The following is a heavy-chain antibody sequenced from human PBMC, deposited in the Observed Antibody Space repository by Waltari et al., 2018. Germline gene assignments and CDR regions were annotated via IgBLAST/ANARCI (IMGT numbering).Heavy chain of an antibody. V-gene: IGHV3-21*01. Sequence: EVQLVESGGGLVKPGGSLRLSCAASGFTFSSYSMNWVRQAPGKGLEWVSSISSSSSYIYHADSVKGRFTISRDNAKNSLYLQMNSLRAEDTAVYYCAREYSSSRGYFQHWGQGTLVTVSS. CDR3: AREYSSSRGYFQH. CDR1: GFTFSSYS. J-gene: IGHJ1*01. CDR2: ISSSSSYI. D-gene: IGHD6-6*01.